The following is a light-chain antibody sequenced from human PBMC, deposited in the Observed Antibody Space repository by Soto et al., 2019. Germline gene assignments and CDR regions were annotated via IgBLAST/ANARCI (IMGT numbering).Light chain of an antibody. CDR3: QQYNHWRSIS. CDR1: QSVSRK. CDR2: DTS. J-gene: IGKJ5*01. V-gene: IGKV3-15*01. Sequence: EIMMTQSQATVSVSPVQRAALXLTASQSVSRKLAWYQHKPGQAPRLLIYDTSTRAADIPARFSGSGSGTDFTLTISSLQSEDFAVYYCQQYNHWRSISCGQGTRLEIK.